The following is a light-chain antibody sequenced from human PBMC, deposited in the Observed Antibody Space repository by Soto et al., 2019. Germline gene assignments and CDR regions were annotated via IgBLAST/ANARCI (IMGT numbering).Light chain of an antibody. CDR2: GAS. Sequence: IVLTHSPATLSLSPWERATLSCRASQSVSSYLAWYQQKPGQAPRLLIYGASSRATGIPDRFSGSGSGTDFTLTISRLEPEDSAVYHCQQYGSSPTTFGQGTKVDIK. CDR3: QQYGSSPTT. J-gene: IGKJ1*01. V-gene: IGKV3-20*01. CDR1: QSVSSY.